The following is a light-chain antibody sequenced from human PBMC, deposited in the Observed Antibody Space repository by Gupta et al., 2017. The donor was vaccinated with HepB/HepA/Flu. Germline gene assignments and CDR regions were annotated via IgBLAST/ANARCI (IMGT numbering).Light chain of an antibody. J-gene: IGKJ4*01. CDR3: QQYNNWPLT. CDR1: QSVSSN. Sequence: EIVMTQSQATPSVSPGERATLRCRASQSVSSNLAWYQQKPGQAPRLLIYGASTGATGIPARFSGSGPGTEFTLTISSLQSGDFAVYYCQQYNNWPLTFGGGTKVEIK. CDR2: GAS. V-gene: IGKV3-15*01.